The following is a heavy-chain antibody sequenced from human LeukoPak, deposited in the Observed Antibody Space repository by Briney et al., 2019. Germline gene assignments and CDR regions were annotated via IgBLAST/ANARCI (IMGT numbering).Heavy chain of an antibody. CDR1: GFTFNSYA. CDR2: ISGSDGSA. D-gene: IGHD5-18*01. V-gene: IGHV3-23*01. J-gene: IGHJ4*02. Sequence: GGSLRLSCAASGFTFNSYAISWVRQAPGKGLEWVSVISGSDGSAYYAGSVKGRFTISRDYSKNTLYLQMNSLRAEDTAVYYCARVGYGPPFEYWGQGTLVTVSS. CDR3: ARVGYGPPFEY.